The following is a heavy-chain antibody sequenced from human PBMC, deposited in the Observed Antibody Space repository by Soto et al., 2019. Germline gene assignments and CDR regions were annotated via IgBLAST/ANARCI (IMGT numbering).Heavy chain of an antibody. Sequence: QVQLVQSGAEVKKPGSSVKVYCKASGGTFSSYAISWVRQAPGQGLEWMGGIIPIFGTANYAQKFQGRVTITEDEATSTAYMERSSLRSEDTAVYYCAIDLRDYNGWVDPWGQGTLVTVSS. CDR3: AIDLRDYNGWVDP. D-gene: IGHD3-10*01. CDR1: GGTFSSYA. V-gene: IGHV1-69*01. J-gene: IGHJ5*02. CDR2: IIPIFGTA.